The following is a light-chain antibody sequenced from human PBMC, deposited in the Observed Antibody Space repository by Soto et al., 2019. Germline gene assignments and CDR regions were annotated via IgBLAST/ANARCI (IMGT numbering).Light chain of an antibody. CDR1: QSISSN. J-gene: IGKJ2*01. Sequence: EIVMTQSPATLSVSPGERATLSDRASQSISSNLAWYQQKPGQAPRLLIYGASTRATGIPARFSGCGSGTEFTLTISSLQSEDFAVYFRRQCNDWPPGYSFGQGTKLEIK. V-gene: IGKV3-15*01. CDR2: GAS. CDR3: RQCNDWPPGYS.